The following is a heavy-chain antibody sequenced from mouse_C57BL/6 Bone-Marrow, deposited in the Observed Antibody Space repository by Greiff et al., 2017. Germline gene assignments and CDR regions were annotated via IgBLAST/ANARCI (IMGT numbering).Heavy chain of an antibody. CDR2: IYPSDSET. V-gene: IGHV1-61*01. CDR1: GYTFTSYW. CDR3: ARAGTGHAMDY. Sequence: VQLQQPGAELVRPGSSVKLSCKASGYTFTSYWMDWVKQRPGQGLEWIGNIYPSDSETHYNQKFKDKATLTVDKSSSTAYMQLSSLTSEDSAVYYCARAGTGHAMDYWGQGTSVTVSS. J-gene: IGHJ4*01. D-gene: IGHD3-3*01.